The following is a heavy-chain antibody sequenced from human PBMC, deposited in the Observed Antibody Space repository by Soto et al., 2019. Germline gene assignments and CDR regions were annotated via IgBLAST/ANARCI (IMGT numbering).Heavy chain of an antibody. V-gene: IGHV4-34*01. CDR3: ARTLPFYGDRHTTPDYYYYMDV. CDR2: INHSGST. D-gene: IGHD4-17*01. J-gene: IGHJ6*03. CDR1: GGSFSGYY. Sequence: NPSETLSLTCAVYGGSFSGYYWSWIRQPPGKGLEWIGEINHSGSTNYNPSLKSRVTISVDTSKNQFSLKLSSVTAADTAVYYCARTLPFYGDRHTTPDYYYYMDVWGKGTTVTVSS.